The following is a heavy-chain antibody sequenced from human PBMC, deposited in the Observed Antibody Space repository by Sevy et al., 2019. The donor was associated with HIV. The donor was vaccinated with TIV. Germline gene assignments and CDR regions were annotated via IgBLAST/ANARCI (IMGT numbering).Heavy chain of an antibody. Sequence: GGSLRLSCAASGFIFSKYSVSWVRQPPGKGLEWVSTLSFGCGEINYADSVKGRFTISRDNSKSSVYLQMNNLRPEDTAVYYCAREGCTKPHDYWGQGTLVTVSS. CDR2: LSFGCGEI. CDR1: GFIFSKYS. CDR3: AREGCTKPHDY. V-gene: IGHV3-23*01. J-gene: IGHJ4*02. D-gene: IGHD2-8*01.